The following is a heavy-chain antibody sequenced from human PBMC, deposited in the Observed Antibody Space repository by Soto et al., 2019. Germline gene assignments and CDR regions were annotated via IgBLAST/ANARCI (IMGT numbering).Heavy chain of an antibody. J-gene: IGHJ4*02. CDR1: GGSISSGGYY. CDR2: IYYGGST. CDR3: ASALSVYGDYFDY. Sequence: PSETLSLTCTVSGGSISSGGYYWSWIRQHPGKGLEWIGYIYYGGSTYYNPSLKSRVTISVDTSKNQFSLKLSSVTAADTAVYYCASALSVYGDYFDYWGQGTLVTVSS. D-gene: IGHD4-17*01. V-gene: IGHV4-31*03.